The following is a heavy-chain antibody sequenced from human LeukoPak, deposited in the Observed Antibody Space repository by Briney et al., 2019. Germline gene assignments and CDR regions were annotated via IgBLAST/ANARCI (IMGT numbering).Heavy chain of an antibody. D-gene: IGHD6-13*01. CDR3: AHSSSWYYFDY. CDR1: GGSISRYY. CDR2: VYYSGST. Sequence: SETLSLTCTVSGGSISRYYWSGIRQPPGKGLEWIGYVYYSGSTNYNPSLKIRVTISVDRSKNQSSLKLSSVTAADTAVYYCAHSSSWYYFDYWGQGTLVTVSS. V-gene: IGHV4-59*01. J-gene: IGHJ4*02.